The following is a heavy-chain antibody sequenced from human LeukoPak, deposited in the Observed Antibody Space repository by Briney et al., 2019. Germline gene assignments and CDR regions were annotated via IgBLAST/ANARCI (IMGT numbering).Heavy chain of an antibody. D-gene: IGHD6-13*01. J-gene: IGHJ4*02. CDR2: IYHSGST. V-gene: IGHV4-4*02. CDR3: ARDGIHGSSWYFDY. Sequence: SETLSLTCAVSGGSISSSNWWSWVRQPPGKGLEWIGEIYHSGSTNYNPSLKSRVTISVDKSKNQFSLKLSSVTAADTAVYYCARDGIHGSSWYFDYWGQGTLVTVSS. CDR1: GGSISSSNW.